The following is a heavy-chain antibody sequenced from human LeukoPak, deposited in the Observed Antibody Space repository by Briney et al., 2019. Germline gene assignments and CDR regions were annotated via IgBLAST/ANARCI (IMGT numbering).Heavy chain of an antibody. V-gene: IGHV4-59*01. D-gene: IGHD2-15*01. Sequence: ASETLSLTCTVSGGSISTDYWSWIRQPPGKGLDWIGYVSFGGGTDYNPSLKSRVITSADTSKNQFSLNLTSVTAADTAVYYCVRASVESGGAFDIWGQGTMVTVSS. CDR2: VSFGGGT. J-gene: IGHJ3*02. CDR1: GGSISTDY. CDR3: VRASVESGGAFDI.